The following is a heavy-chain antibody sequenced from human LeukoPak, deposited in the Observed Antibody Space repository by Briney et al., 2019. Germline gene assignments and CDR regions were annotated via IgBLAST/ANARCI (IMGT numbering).Heavy chain of an antibody. V-gene: IGHV3-53*01. CDR3: ASLDRVGYGSGSPRDYYYYYYSMDV. Sequence: GESRRLSCAATGFTVSSNYMSWVRQAPGEGLEWVAVIYKPGRTDYIGSVKGRFTISRDNSKNTLYLQMHSLRAEGTAVYYCASLDRVGYGSGSPRDYYYYYYSMDVWGKGTTVTGPS. D-gene: IGHD3-10*01. CDR2: IYKPGRT. J-gene: IGHJ6*03. CDR1: GFTVSSNY.